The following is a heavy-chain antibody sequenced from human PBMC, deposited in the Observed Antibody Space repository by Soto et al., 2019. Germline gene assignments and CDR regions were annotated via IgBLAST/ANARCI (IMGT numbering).Heavy chain of an antibody. V-gene: IGHV1-2*04. Sequence: ASVKVSCKASGYTFTGYYMHWVRQAPGQGLEWMGWINPNSGGTNYAQKFQGWVTMTRDTSISTAYMELSRLRSDDTAVYYCAREGGYCSSTSCYAGPSGANWFDPWGQGTLVTVSS. CDR3: AREGGYCSSTSCYAGPSGANWFDP. D-gene: IGHD2-2*01. CDR2: INPNSGGT. J-gene: IGHJ5*02. CDR1: GYTFTGYY.